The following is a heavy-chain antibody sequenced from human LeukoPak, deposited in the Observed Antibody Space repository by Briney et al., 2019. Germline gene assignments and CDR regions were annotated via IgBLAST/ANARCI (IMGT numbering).Heavy chain of an antibody. CDR3: ARVNDSPEVGYYHYGMDV. V-gene: IGHV3-23*01. CDR1: GFTFSSYA. D-gene: IGHD3-16*01. Sequence: SGGSLRLSCAASGFTFSSYAMSWVRQAPGKGLEWVSAISGSGGSTYYADSVKGRFTISRDNAKNSLYLQMNSLRAEDTAVYYCARVNDSPEVGYYHYGMDVWGQGTTVTVSS. J-gene: IGHJ6*02. CDR2: ISGSGGST.